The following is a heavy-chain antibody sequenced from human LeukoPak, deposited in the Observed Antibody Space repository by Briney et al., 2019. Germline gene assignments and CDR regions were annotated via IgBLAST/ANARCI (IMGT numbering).Heavy chain of an antibody. Sequence: SETLSLTCTVSGGSISSGGYYWSWIRQHPGKGLEWIGYIYYSGSTYYNPSLKSRVTISVDTSKNQFSLKLSSVTAADTAVYYCARTGKGYSYGPSFDYWGQGTLVTVSS. CDR3: ARTGKGYSYGPSFDY. D-gene: IGHD5-18*01. CDR1: GGSISSGGYY. CDR2: IYYSGST. V-gene: IGHV4-31*03. J-gene: IGHJ4*02.